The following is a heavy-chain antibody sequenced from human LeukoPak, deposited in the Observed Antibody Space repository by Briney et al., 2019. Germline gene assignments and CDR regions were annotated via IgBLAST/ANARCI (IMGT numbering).Heavy chain of an antibody. CDR1: GFSFSSYE. CDR2: INSGGSTT. V-gene: IGHV3-48*03. D-gene: IGHD2-21*02. CDR3: ARDEGDRAGWDYYYYGMDV. Sequence: GGSLRLSCAASGFSFSSYEMNWVRQAPGKGLEWLSYINSGGSTTYYADSVKGRFTISRDNAKNSLYLQMNSLRAEDTAVYYCARDEGDRAGWDYYYYGMDVWGKGTTVTVSS. J-gene: IGHJ6*04.